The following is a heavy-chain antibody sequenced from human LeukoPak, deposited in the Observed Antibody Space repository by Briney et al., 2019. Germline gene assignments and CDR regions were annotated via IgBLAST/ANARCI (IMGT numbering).Heavy chain of an antibody. CDR2: ISGSGGST. D-gene: IGHD3-9*01. J-gene: IGHJ4*02. CDR3: AKDRPGYYDILTEDYFDY. CDR1: GFTFSSYA. V-gene: IGHV3-23*01. Sequence: PGGSLRLSCAASGFTFSSYAMSWVRQAPGKGLEWVSAISGSGGSTYYADSVKGRFTISRDNSKNTLYLQMNSLRAEDTAVYYCAKDRPGYYDILTEDYFDYWGQGTLVTVSS.